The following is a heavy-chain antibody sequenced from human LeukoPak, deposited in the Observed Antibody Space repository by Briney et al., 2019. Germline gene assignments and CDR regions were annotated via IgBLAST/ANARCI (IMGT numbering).Heavy chain of an antibody. J-gene: IGHJ5*02. CDR2: LSYDGSNK. D-gene: IGHD6-19*01. V-gene: IGHV3-30*04. CDR1: GFTFSTYP. Sequence: GRSLRLSCAASGFTFSTYPIHWVRQAPGKGLEWVTTLSYDGSNKYYADSVKGRFTISRDNSKNTLYLQMNSLRAEDTAVYYCTRGAVAGYNGFDPWGQGTLVTVSS. CDR3: TRGAVAGYNGFDP.